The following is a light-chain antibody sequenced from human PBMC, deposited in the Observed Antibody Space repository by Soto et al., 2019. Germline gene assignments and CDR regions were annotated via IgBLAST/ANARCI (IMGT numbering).Light chain of an antibody. J-gene: IGKJ1*01. CDR1: QSINSNY. V-gene: IGKV3-20*01. CDR2: GAS. Sequence: EIVLTQSPGTLSLSPGERATLSCRASQSINSNYLAWYQQNPGQAPRLLIYGASSRATGIPDRFSGSGSGTDFTLTISRLEPEDFAVYYCQQYGSSPRTFGQGTTVEIK. CDR3: QQYGSSPRT.